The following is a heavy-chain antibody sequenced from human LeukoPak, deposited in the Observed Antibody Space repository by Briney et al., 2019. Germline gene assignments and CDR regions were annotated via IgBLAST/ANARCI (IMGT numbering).Heavy chain of an antibody. CDR2: IYSGGST. Sequence: GGSLRLSCAASGFTVSSNYMSWVRQAPGKGLEWVSVIYSGGSTYYADSVKRRFTISRDNSKNTLYLQMNSLRAEDTAVYYCARDQGYSGYDFWGQGTLVTISS. V-gene: IGHV3-53*01. D-gene: IGHD5-12*01. CDR1: GFTVSSNY. CDR3: ARDQGYSGYDF. J-gene: IGHJ4*02.